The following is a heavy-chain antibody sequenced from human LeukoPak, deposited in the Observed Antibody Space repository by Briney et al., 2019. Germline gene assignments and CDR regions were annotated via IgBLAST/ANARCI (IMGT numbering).Heavy chain of an antibody. CDR1: GFTFSDHY. CDR2: TRNKANSYTT. D-gene: IGHD1-26*01. CDR3: ASGMWEFDY. V-gene: IGHV3-72*01. J-gene: IGHJ4*02. Sequence: GGSLRLSCAASGFTFSDHYMDWVRQAPGKGLEWVGRTRNKANSYTTEYAASVKGRFTISRDDSKNSLYLQMNSLKTEDTAVYYCASGMWEFDYWGQGTLVTVSS.